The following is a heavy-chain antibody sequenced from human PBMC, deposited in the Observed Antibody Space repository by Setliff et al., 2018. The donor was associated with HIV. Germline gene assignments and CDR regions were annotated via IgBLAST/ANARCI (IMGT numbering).Heavy chain of an antibody. V-gene: IGHV7-4-1*01. J-gene: IGHJ6*03. Sequence: ASVKVSCKASGYTFTNYAIHWVRQAPGQGLEWMGCINCNAGNPTYAHGFTGRFVFSVDTPVSTAYLRIFNLKAEDTAVYYCTRDHTPPPNYDFWSGQLDLRNIFYYMDVWGTGSPVTVSS. CDR1: GYTFTNYA. D-gene: IGHD3-3*01. CDR2: INCNAGNP. CDR3: TRDHTPPPNYDFWSGQLDLRNIFYYMDV.